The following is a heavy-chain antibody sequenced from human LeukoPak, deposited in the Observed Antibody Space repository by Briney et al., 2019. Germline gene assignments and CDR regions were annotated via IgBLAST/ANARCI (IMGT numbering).Heavy chain of an antibody. J-gene: IGHJ3*02. V-gene: IGHV4-59*12. CDR3: ARGVSFSGDAFDI. Sequence: PSETLSLTCTVSGGSISSYYWSWIRQPPGKGLEWIGYIYYSGSTNYNPSLKSRVTISVDTSKNQFSLKLSSVTAADTAVYYCARGVSFSGDAFDIWGQGTMVTVSS. CDR2: IYYSGST. CDR1: GGSISSYY. D-gene: IGHD1-26*01.